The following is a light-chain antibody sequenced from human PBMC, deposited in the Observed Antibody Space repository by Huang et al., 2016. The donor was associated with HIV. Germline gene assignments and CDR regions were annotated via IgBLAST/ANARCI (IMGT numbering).Light chain of an antibody. J-gene: IGKJ3*01. CDR3: QQSYSTLFT. Sequence: DIQMTQSPSSLSASVGDRVTITCRASQSISSYLNWYQQKPGKAPKLLIYAAPSLQSGVPSRFSGSGSGTDFTLTIGSLQPEDFATYYCQQSYSTLFTFGPGTKVDIK. CDR1: QSISSY. V-gene: IGKV1-39*01. CDR2: AAP.